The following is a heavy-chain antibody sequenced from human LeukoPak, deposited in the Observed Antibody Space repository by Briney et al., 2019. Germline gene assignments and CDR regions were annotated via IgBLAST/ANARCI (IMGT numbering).Heavy chain of an antibody. CDR2: VSESGGST. Sequence: GGSLRLSCVASGFTFSTYAMGWVRQVPGKGLEWVSSVSESGGSTYYADSVKGRFTISRDNSKDTLSLQMNSLRAEDTAVYYCAKSLSSRGAIIPKTSRYFDYWGQGTLVTVSS. V-gene: IGHV3-23*01. D-gene: IGHD3-10*01. CDR3: AKSLSSRGAIIPKTSRYFDY. J-gene: IGHJ4*02. CDR1: GFTFSTYA.